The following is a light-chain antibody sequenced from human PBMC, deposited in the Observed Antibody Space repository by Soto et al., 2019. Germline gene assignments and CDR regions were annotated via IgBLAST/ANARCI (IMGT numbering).Light chain of an antibody. J-gene: IGKJ1*01. CDR3: QQYNNWPRT. V-gene: IGKV3-15*01. CDR2: AAS. CDR1: QSVRTN. Sequence: EIVMTQSPATLSVSPGERATLSCRASQSVRTNLAWFQQKPGQAPRLLIYAASTRANGIPARFSGSGSGTEFTLTISSLQSEDFAIYYCQQYNNWPRTFGHGTTVEIK.